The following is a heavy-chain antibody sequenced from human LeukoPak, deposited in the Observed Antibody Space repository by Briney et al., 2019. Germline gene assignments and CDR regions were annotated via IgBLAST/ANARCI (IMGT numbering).Heavy chain of an antibody. Sequence: SETLSLTCAVYGGSFSGYYWSWIRQPPGKGLEWIGEINHSGSTNYNPSLKSRVTMSVDTSKNQFSLKLSSVTAADTAVYYCARESVLLWFGESIYFDYWGQGTLVTVSS. CDR3: ARESVLLWFGESIYFDY. J-gene: IGHJ4*02. V-gene: IGHV4-34*01. CDR1: GGSFSGYY. D-gene: IGHD3-10*01. CDR2: INHSGST.